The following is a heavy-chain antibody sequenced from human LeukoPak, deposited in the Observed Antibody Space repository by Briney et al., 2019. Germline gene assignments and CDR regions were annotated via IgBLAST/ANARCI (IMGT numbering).Heavy chain of an antibody. Sequence: ASVKVSCKVSGYTLTELSMHWVRQAPGKGLEWMGGFDPGDGETIYAQKFQGRVTMTEDTSTDTAYMELSSLRSEDTAVYYCATGDKAVAAYETDYYGMDVWGQGTTVTVSS. CDR2: FDPGDGET. CDR3: ATGDKAVAAYETDYYGMDV. V-gene: IGHV1-24*01. CDR1: GYTLTELS. D-gene: IGHD6-19*01. J-gene: IGHJ6*02.